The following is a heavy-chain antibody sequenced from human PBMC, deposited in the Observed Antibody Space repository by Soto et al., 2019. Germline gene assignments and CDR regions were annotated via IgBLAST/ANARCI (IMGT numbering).Heavy chain of an antibody. CDR2: TIPVSGTT. J-gene: IGHJ4*02. CDR1: GDSFNDYP. V-gene: IGHV1-69*01. CDR3: ASSYGVSWYGDF. Sequence: QVKLVQSGAEVRKPGSSVKVSCHSSGDSFNDYPVTWVRQAPGQGLEWMGGTIPVSGTTNYAQEFQGRVTITADVSTSTVYVELSSLKYEDTALYYCASSYGVSWYGDFWGQGTLVTVSS. D-gene: IGHD6-13*01.